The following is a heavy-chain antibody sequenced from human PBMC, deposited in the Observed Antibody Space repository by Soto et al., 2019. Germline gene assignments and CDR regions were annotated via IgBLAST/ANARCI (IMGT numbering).Heavy chain of an antibody. J-gene: IGHJ2*01. CDR1: GGSISGGIYY. CDR3: AREIIPLTTDWYFDL. CDR2: IFHSGST. D-gene: IGHD4-17*01. Sequence: QVQLQESGPGLVKPSETLSLTCTVSGGSISGGIYYWSWVRQSPGKGLEWIGYIFHSGSTFYNPSLGSRVTISVDTSKNQCSLRLSSVTAAVTAVYYCAREIIPLTTDWYFDLWGRGTLVTVSS. V-gene: IGHV4-30-4*01.